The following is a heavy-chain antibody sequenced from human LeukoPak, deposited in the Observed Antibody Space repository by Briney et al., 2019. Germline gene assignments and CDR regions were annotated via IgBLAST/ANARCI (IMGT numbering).Heavy chain of an antibody. CDR3: ARDPYDTDAFDI. D-gene: IGHD3-22*01. V-gene: IGHV1-69*13. J-gene: IGHJ3*02. CDR2: IIPIFGTA. Sequence: ASVKVSCKASGGTFSSYAISWVRQAPGQGLEWMGGIIPIFGTANYAQKFQGRVTITADESTSTAYMELSSLRSEDTAVYYCARDPYDTDAFDIWGQGTMVTVSS. CDR1: GGTFSSYA.